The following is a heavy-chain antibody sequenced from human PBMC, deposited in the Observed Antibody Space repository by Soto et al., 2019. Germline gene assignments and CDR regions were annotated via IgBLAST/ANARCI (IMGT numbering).Heavy chain of an antibody. CDR3: ARVEMATNYRFDY. J-gene: IGHJ4*02. D-gene: IGHD5-12*01. CDR2: ISYDGSNK. Sequence: GGSLRLSCAASGFTFSSYAMHWVRQAPGKGLEWVAVISYDGSNKYYADSVKGRFTISRDNSKNTLYLQMNSLRAEDTAVYYCARVEMATNYRFDYWGQGTLVTVSS. CDR1: GFTFSSYA. V-gene: IGHV3-30-3*01.